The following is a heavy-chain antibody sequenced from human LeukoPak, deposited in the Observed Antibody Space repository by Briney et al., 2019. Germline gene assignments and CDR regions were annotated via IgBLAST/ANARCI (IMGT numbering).Heavy chain of an antibody. CDR2: IYSGGST. CDR3: ASSGLWIGQYYFDY. V-gene: IGHV3-66*02. Sequence: PGGSLRLSCAASGFTVSSNYMSWVRQAPGKGLEWVSVIYSGGSTYYADSVKGRFTISRDNSKNTLYLQMNSLRAEDTAVYYCASSGLWIGQYYFDYWGRGTLVTVSS. J-gene: IGHJ4*02. D-gene: IGHD6-19*01. CDR1: GFTVSSNY.